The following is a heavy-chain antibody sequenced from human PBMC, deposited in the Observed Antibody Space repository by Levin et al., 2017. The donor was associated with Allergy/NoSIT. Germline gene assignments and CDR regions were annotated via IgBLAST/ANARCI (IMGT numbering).Heavy chain of an antibody. J-gene: IGHJ5*02. CDR1: GYSFINYW. D-gene: IGHD2-21*02. CDR3: ARGNTANWFDP. V-gene: IGHV5-51*01. Sequence: GESLKISCKGSGYSFINYWIVWVRQMPGKGLEWMGIIYPHDSKTRYSPSFEGQVTFSADMSISTAYLQWSSLKASDTAMYYCARGNTANWFDPWGQGTLVTVSS. CDR2: IYPHDSKT.